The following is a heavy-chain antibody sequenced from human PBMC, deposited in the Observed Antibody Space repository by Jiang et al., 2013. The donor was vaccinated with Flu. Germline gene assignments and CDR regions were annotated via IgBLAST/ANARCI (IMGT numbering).Heavy chain of an antibody. J-gene: IGHJ4*02. D-gene: IGHD6-13*01. CDR2: IYYSGST. CDR1: GGSISSYY. Sequence: GPGLVKPSETLSLTCTVSGGSISSYYWSWIRQPPGKGLEWIGYIYYSGSTNYNPSLKSRVTISVDTSKNQFSLKLSSVTAADTAVYYCARGGGGSSWYYWGQGTLVTVSS. V-gene: IGHV4-59*01. CDR3: ARGGGGSSWYY.